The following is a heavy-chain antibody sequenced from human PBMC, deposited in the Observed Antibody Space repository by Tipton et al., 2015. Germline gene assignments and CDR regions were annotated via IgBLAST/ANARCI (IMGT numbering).Heavy chain of an antibody. CDR2: IYDSGST. D-gene: IGHD5-24*01. CDR1: GYSISSGYY. Sequence: TLSLTCALSGYSISSGYYWGRIRQPPGKGLEWIGNIYDSGSTYYNPSLESRVTISIDTSKNQFSLKLSSVTAADTAVYYCARDLEHGMDVWGQGTTVTVS. V-gene: IGHV4-38-2*02. J-gene: IGHJ6*02. CDR3: ARDLEHGMDV.